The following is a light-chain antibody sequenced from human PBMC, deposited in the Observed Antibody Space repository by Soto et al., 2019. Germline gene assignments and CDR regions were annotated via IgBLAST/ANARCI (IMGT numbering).Light chain of an antibody. J-gene: IGKJ3*01. V-gene: IGKV3-20*01. CDR3: QLYDGSLFT. CDR1: QSVSSFL. CDR2: GAS. Sequence: DIVLTQSPGTLSLSPGERATLSCRASQSVSSFLLAWYQQKPGQAPRPLIHGASSRASGVPDRFSGSGSGTDFTLTISRLEPEDFAVYYCQLYDGSLFTFGPGTKVDIK.